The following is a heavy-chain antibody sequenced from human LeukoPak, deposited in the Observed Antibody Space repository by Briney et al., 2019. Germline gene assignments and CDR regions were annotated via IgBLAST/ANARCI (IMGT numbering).Heavy chain of an antibody. CDR1: GFIFSGFA. D-gene: IGHD6-13*01. CDR2: ISYGGSSN. J-gene: IGHJ4*02. Sequence: GSLRLSCAVSGFIFSGFAMHWVRQAPGKGLEWVAIISYGGSSNYYADSVKGRFTISRDNSKSTLYLQMNSLRVEDTAVYYCARDLGSPSSSFPLWYWGQGTLVTVSS. V-gene: IGHV3-30-3*01. CDR3: ARDLGSPSSSFPLWY.